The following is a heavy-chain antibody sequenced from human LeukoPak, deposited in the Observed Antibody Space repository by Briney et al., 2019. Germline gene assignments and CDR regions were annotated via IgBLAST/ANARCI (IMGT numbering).Heavy chain of an antibody. J-gene: IGHJ4*02. CDR2: ISSSSSYI. D-gene: IGHD2-21*02. CDR1: GFTFSSYS. CDR3: ARDHYHKIHSVMVTAPDY. V-gene: IGHV3-21*01. Sequence: GGSLRLPCAASGFTFSSYSMNWVRQAPGKGLEWVSSISSSSSYIYYADSVKGRFTISRDNAKNPPYLQMNSLRAEDTAVYYCARDHYHKIHSVMVTAPDYWGQGTLVIVSS.